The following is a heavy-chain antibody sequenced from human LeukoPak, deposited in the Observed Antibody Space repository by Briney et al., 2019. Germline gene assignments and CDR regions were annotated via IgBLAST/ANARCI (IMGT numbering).Heavy chain of an antibody. D-gene: IGHD6-13*01. J-gene: IGHJ3*02. V-gene: IGHV4-59*08. CDR1: GGSMTNFY. CDR3: ARWGTYSSSWLGAFDM. CDR2: IYSSGTT. Sequence: SETLSLTCTVSGGSMTNFYWTWIRQPPGKGLEWIGYIYSSGTTNYNPSLKSRVTISVDTSKSQSSLELSSVTAADTALYYCARWGTYSSSWLGAFDMWGQGTMVTVSS.